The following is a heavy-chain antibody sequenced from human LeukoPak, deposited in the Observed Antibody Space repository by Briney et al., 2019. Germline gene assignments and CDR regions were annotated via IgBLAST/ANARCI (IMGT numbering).Heavy chain of an antibody. CDR2: IYTSGST. Sequence: PSETLSLTCTVSGGSISSYYWSWIRQPAGKGLEWIGRIYTSGSTNYNPSLKSRVTTSVDTSKNQFSLKLSSVTAADTAVYYCARGGIAVAGTHAFDIWGQGTMVTVSS. D-gene: IGHD6-19*01. J-gene: IGHJ3*02. V-gene: IGHV4-4*07. CDR1: GGSISSYY. CDR3: ARGGIAVAGTHAFDI.